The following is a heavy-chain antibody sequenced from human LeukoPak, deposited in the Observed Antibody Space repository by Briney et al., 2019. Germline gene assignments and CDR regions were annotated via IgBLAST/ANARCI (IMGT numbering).Heavy chain of an antibody. CDR1: GFTFSSYG. V-gene: IGHV3-30*18. J-gene: IGHJ4*02. CDR2: ISYDGSNK. D-gene: IGHD2-2*01. Sequence: GGSLRLSCAAYGFTFSSYGMHWVRQAPGKGLEWVAVISYDGSNKYYADSVKGRFTISRDNSKNTLYLQMNSLRAEDTAVYYCAKDLFSVVVPAAIPGDYWGQGTLVTVSS. CDR3: AKDLFSVVVPAAIPGDY.